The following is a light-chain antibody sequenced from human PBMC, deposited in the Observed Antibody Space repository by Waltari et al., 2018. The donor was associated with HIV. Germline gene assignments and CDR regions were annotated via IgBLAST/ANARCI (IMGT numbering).Light chain of an antibody. CDR2: AYF. CDR3: PVWAMINDQYV. CDR1: RLGSKK. Sequence: SDALTQPPSVSVAPGQAATVTCEGDRLGSKKVHWYQLEPAQAPILGVYAYFGRHPGMPARFSGSKSGSTATLTISRDEDGDDADYVCPVWAMINDQYVFRTGTQGTVL. V-gene: IGLV3-21*02. J-gene: IGLJ1*01.